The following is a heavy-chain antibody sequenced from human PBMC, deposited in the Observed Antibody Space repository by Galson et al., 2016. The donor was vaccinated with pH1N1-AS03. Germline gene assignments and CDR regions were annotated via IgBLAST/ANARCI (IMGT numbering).Heavy chain of an antibody. D-gene: IGHD5-24*01. J-gene: IGHJ4*02. CDR1: GFTFRDYG. Sequence: SLRLSCAASGFTFRDYGFHGVRQAPGKGLEWVAVIWYDGSNKNYVDSVKGRFIVSRDNSNDTLYLQMNSLRAEDTAVYYCARDRPNYNVYLDHWGQGILVTVSS. CDR2: IWYDGSNK. CDR3: ARDRPNYNVYLDH. V-gene: IGHV3-33*01.